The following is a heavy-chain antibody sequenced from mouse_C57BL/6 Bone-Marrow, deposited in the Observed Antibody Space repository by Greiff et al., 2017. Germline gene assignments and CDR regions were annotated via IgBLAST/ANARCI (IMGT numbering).Heavy chain of an antibody. CDR3: HSSGWYAMDY. V-gene: IGHV1-7*01. D-gene: IGHD3-2*02. J-gene: IGHJ4*01. CDR2: INPSSGYP. Sequence: QVQLQQSGAELAKPGASVKLSCKASGYTFTSYWMHWVKQRPGQGLEWIGYINPSSGYPKYNQKLKDKATLTADKSSSTAYMQLSSLTYDDSAVYYCHSSGWYAMDYWGQGTSVTVSS. CDR1: GYTFTSYW.